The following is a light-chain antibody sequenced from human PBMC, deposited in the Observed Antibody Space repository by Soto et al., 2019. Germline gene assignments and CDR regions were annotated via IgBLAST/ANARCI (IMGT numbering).Light chain of an antibody. V-gene: IGLV4-69*01. CDR2: LNGDGSH. CDR1: SGHSSYA. J-gene: IGLJ2*01. Sequence: QPVLTQSPSASASLGASVKLTCSLSSGHSSYAIAWYQQQPEKGPRYLMKLNGDGSHSKGDGIPDRFSGSSSGAERYLTISSLQSEDEADYYCQTWGTGINVVFGGGTKLTVL. CDR3: QTWGTGINVV.